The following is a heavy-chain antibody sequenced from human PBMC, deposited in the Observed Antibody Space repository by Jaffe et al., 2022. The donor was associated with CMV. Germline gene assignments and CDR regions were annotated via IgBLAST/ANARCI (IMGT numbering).Heavy chain of an antibody. J-gene: IGHJ2*01. CDR2: IYYSGST. CDR1: GGSISSYY. V-gene: IGHV4-59*08. CDR3: ARQGVIYGDPPRWYFDL. D-gene: IGHD4-17*01. Sequence: QVQLQESGPGLVKPSETLSLTCTVSGGSISSYYWSWIRQPPGKGLEWIGYIYYSGSTNYNPSLKSRVTISVDTSKNQFSLKLSSVTAADTAVYYCARQGVIYGDPPRWYFDLWGRGTLVTVSS.